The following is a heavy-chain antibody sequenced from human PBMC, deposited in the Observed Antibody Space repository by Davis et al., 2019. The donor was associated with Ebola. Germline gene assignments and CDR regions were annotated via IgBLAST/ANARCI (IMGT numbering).Heavy chain of an antibody. D-gene: IGHD3-10*01. Sequence: ASVKVSCKASGYTFTSYAMNWVRQAPGQGLEWMGWINTNTGNPTYAQGFTGRFVFSLDTSVSTAYLQISSLKAEDTAVYHCARITMVRGEDDFDYWGQGTLVTVSS. CDR3: ARITMVRGEDDFDY. V-gene: IGHV7-4-1*02. CDR1: GYTFTSYA. CDR2: INTNTGNP. J-gene: IGHJ4*02.